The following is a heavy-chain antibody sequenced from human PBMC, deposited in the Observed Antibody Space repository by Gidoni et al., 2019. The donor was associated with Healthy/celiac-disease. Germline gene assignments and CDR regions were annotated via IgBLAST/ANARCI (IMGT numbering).Heavy chain of an antibody. CDR3: ARGRYSSSWYNNYYYYYGMDV. Sequence: QVQLQQWGAGLLKPSETLSLTCAVYGGSFRGYYWIWIRQPPGKGLEWIGEINHSGSTNYNPSLKSRVTISVDTSKNQFSLKLSSVTAADTAVYYCARGRYSSSWYNNYYYYYGMDVWGQGTTVTVSS. CDR1: GGSFRGYY. CDR2: INHSGST. V-gene: IGHV4-34*01. J-gene: IGHJ6*02. D-gene: IGHD6-13*01.